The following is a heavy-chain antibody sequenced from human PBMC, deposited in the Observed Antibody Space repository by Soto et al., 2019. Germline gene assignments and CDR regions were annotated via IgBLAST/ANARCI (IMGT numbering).Heavy chain of an antibody. CDR3: AHIVVAGLGYYFDY. CDR1: GFSLSSTRMA. J-gene: IGHJ4*02. CDR2: IYWDDDK. Sequence: QITLKESGPTLVKPTQTLTLTCTFSGFSLSSTRMAVGWIRQPPGKALEWLALIYWDDDKRSSPFLKSRLTITKDTSKNHVVLTMSNMDPVDTARYYCAHIVVAGLGYYFDYWGQGTLVTFSS. D-gene: IGHD6-19*01. V-gene: IGHV2-5*02.